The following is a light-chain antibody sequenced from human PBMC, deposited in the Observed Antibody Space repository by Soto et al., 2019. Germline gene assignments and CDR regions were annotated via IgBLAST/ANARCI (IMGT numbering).Light chain of an antibody. V-gene: IGKV1-5*01. CDR2: DAS. J-gene: IGKJ1*01. CDR3: QQYTSYSRT. Sequence: DIQMTQSPSTLSASVGGRVTITCRASHSISTSFAWYQVKPGKAPKFLIVDASTLERGDPSRLSGSGSGTEFTLTISTLQPDDFATYYCQQYTSYSRTFGQGTKVEI. CDR1: HSISTS.